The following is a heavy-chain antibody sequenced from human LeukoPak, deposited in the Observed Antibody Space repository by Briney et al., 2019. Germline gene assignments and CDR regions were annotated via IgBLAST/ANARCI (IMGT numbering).Heavy chain of an antibody. D-gene: IGHD4-17*01. CDR3: AKHPDGDFDY. J-gene: IGHJ4*02. V-gene: IGHV3-23*01. Sequence: GGFLRLSCAASGFTFSSYGMSWVRQAPGKGLEWVSAISGSGGSTYYADSVKGRFTISRDNSKNTLYLQMNSLRAEDTAVYYCAKHPDGDFDYWGQGTLVTVSS. CDR2: ISGSGGST. CDR1: GFTFSSYG.